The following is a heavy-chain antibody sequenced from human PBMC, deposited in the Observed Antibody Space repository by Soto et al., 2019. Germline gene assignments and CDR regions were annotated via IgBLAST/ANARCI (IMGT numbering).Heavy chain of an antibody. J-gene: IGHJ4*02. CDR2: INAGSGNT. D-gene: IGHD2-2*01. Sequence: ASEKVSCKASGYTSTNYGMHWVRQAPGQRLEWMGWINAGSGNTKYSQKFQGRITITRDTSASTVYMELSSLRSEDTAVYYCSFYIIVIPGAICPDYLGQGVLVSVSS. V-gene: IGHV1-3*01. CDR1: GYTSTNYG. CDR3: SFYIIVIPGAICPDY.